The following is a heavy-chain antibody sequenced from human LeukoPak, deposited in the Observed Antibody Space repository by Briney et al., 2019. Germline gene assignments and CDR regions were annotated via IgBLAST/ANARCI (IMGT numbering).Heavy chain of an antibody. Sequence: SETLSLTCTVSGGSISSYYWSWIRQPPGKGLEWIGYIYYSGSTNYNPSLKSRVTISVDTSKNQFSLKLSSVTAADTAVYYCARNVRSSGYYYYFDYWGQGTLVTVSS. V-gene: IGHV4-59*08. CDR3: ARNVRSSGYYYYFDY. CDR2: IYYSGST. J-gene: IGHJ4*02. CDR1: GGSISSYY. D-gene: IGHD3-22*01.